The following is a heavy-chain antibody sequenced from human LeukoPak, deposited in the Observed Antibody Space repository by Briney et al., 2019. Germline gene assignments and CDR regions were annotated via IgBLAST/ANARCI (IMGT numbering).Heavy chain of an antibody. D-gene: IGHD5-24*01. Sequence: SETLSLTCTVSGGSISSSSYYWGWIRQPPGKGLEWIGSIYYSGSTYYNPSLKSRVTISVDTSKNQFSLKLSSVTAADTAVYYCARQKRWLQFKPSYYFDYWGQGTLVTVSS. CDR2: IYYSGST. CDR3: ARQKRWLQFKPSYYFDY. J-gene: IGHJ4*02. CDR1: GGSISSSSYY. V-gene: IGHV4-39*01.